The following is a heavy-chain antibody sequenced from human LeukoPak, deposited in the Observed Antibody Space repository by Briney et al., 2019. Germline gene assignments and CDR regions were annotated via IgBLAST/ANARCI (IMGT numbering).Heavy chain of an antibody. J-gene: IGHJ4*02. CDR3: ANLGVAGV. Sequence: GGSLRLSCAASGFTFDDYAMHWVRQAPGKGLEWVSGISWNSGSIGYADSVKGRFTISRDNAKNSLYLQMNSLRAEDTALYYCANLGVAGVWGQGTLVTVSS. CDR2: ISWNSGSI. CDR1: GFTFDDYA. V-gene: IGHV3-9*01. D-gene: IGHD3-3*01.